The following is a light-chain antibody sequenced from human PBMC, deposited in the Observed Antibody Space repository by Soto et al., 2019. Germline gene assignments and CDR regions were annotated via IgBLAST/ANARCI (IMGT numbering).Light chain of an antibody. CDR1: SSDVGGYNY. J-gene: IGLJ2*01. CDR3: SSYTSRSSYVV. Sequence: QSALTQPASVSGSPGQSITISCTGTSSDVGGYNYVSWYQQHPGKAPNLMIYDVSNRPSGVSNRFSGSKSGNTASLTISGLQAEDEADYYCSSYTSRSSYVVFGGGTKLTVL. CDR2: DVS. V-gene: IGLV2-14*01.